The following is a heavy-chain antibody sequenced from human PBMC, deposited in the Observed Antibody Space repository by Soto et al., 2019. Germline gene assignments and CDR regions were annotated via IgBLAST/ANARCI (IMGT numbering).Heavy chain of an antibody. CDR2: ISGSGGST. CDR3: AYSSTPFDY. CDR1: GCTFSSYA. Sequence: PGGSLRLSCAASGCTFSSYAMSWVRPAPGKGLEWVSAISGSGGSTYYADSVKGRFTISRDNSKNTLYLQMNSLRAEDTAVYYCAYSSTPFDYWGQGTLVTVSS. D-gene: IGHD6-13*01. J-gene: IGHJ4*02. V-gene: IGHV3-23*01.